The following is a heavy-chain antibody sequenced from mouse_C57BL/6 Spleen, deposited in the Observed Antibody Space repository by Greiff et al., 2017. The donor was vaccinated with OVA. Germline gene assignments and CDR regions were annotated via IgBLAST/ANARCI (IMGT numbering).Heavy chain of an antibody. D-gene: IGHD2-4*01. CDR3: ARDDDYDPFDY. CDR2: ISDGGSCT. Sequence: DVKLVESGGGLVKPGGSLKLSCAASGFTFSSYAMSWVRQTPEKGLEWVATISDGGSCTYYPDNVKGRFTISRDNAKNNLYLQISHLKSEDTAMYYCARDDDYDPFDYWGQGTTLTVSS. J-gene: IGHJ2*01. CDR1: GFTFSSYA. V-gene: IGHV5-4*01.